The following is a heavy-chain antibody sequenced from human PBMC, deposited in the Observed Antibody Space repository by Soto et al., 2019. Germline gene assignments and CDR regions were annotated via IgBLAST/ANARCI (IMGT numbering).Heavy chain of an antibody. D-gene: IGHD3-10*01. CDR1: GYTFTSYG. J-gene: IGHJ6*03. V-gene: IGHV1-18*01. CDR3: ARGCGITLVRGVIINYYYYKDI. CDR2: ISAYNGNT. Sequence: QVQLVQCGAEVKNPGASVKVSCKASGYTFTSYGISWVRQAPGQGLEWMGWISAYNGNTNYEQKLQGRVTMTTDTSTSTAYMELRSLRCHDTAVSYSARGCGITLVRGVIINYYYYKDICCKGTTVTVSS.